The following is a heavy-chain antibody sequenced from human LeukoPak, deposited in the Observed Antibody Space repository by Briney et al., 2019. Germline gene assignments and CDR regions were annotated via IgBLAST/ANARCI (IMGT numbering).Heavy chain of an antibody. CDR1: GYTFTSYY. D-gene: IGHD1-26*01. CDR3: ARDLPLVGATTGWFDP. J-gene: IGHJ5*02. CDR2: INPSGGST. V-gene: IGHV1-46*01. Sequence: ASVKVSCKASGYTFTSYYMHWVRQAPGQGLEWMGIINPSGGSTSYAQKFQGRVTMTRDMSTSTAYMELSSLRSEDTAVYYCARDLPLVGATTGWFDPWGQGTLVTVSS.